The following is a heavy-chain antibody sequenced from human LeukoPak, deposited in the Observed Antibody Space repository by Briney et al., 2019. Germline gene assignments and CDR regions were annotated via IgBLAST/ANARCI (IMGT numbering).Heavy chain of an antibody. CDR1: GGSISSHY. J-gene: IGHJ5*02. D-gene: IGHD3-10*01. V-gene: IGHV4-4*07. CDR2: IYTSRST. CDR3: VRGRVYGSGNNWFDP. Sequence: SETLSLTCSVSGGSISSHYWSWIRQPAGRGLEWIGHIYTSRSTNYNPSLKSRVTMSVDTSKKQFSLKLTSVTAADTAVYYCVRGRVYGSGNNWFDPWGQGTLVTVSS.